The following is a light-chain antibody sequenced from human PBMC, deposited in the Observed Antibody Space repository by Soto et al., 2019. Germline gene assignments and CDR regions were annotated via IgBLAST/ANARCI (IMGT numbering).Light chain of an antibody. Sequence: QSVLTQPPSVSGAPGQRVTISCTGSSSNIGAFYDVHWYQQLLGTAPKLLIFGNSNRPSGVPDRFSGSKSGTSASLAITGLQAEDEADYYCQSYDSSLSGWVFGGGTKLTVL. J-gene: IGLJ3*02. CDR2: GNS. CDR3: QSYDSSLSGWV. V-gene: IGLV1-40*01. CDR1: SSNIGAFYD.